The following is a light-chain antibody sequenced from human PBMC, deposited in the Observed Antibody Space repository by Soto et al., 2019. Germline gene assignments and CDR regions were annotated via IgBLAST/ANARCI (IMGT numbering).Light chain of an antibody. CDR2: GAS. Sequence: EIVLKKSPGSLFLRPGEGAILSCRASQSVSSCYVAWYQQKPGQAPRLLMYGASTRAPGLPARFSGSGSGTEFTLTINSLQSEDFAVYDCQQYNNGPPWTFGQGTKVDIK. CDR3: QQYNNGPPWT. V-gene: IGKV3-15*01. J-gene: IGKJ1*01. CDR1: QSVSSC.